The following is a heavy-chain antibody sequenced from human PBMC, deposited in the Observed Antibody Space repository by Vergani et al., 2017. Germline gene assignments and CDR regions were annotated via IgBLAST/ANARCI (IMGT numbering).Heavy chain of an antibody. CDR2: INPSGGST. V-gene: IGHV1-46*01. CDR3: ARDAPEVPAAPRAYFDL. J-gene: IGHJ2*01. Sequence: QVQLVQSGAEVKKPGASVKVSCKASGYTFTSYYMHWVRQAPGQGLEWMGIINPSGGSTSYAQKFQGRVTMTRDTSTSTVYMELSSLRSEDTAVYYCARDAPEVPAAPRAYFDLWGRGTLVTVSS. D-gene: IGHD2-2*01. CDR1: GYTFTSYY.